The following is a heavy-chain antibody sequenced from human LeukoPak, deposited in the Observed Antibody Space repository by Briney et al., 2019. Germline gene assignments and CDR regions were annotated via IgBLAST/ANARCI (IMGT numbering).Heavy chain of an antibody. CDR1: GFTFSTYW. V-gene: IGHV3-48*04. CDR3: ARADSSGYYHDAFDI. Sequence: GGSLRLSCAASGFTFSTYWMTWVRQAPGKGLEWVSYISSSGSTIYYADSVKGRFTISRDNAKNSLYLQMNSLRAEDTAVYYCARADSSGYYHDAFDIWGQGTMVTVSS. J-gene: IGHJ3*02. D-gene: IGHD3-22*01. CDR2: ISSSGSTI.